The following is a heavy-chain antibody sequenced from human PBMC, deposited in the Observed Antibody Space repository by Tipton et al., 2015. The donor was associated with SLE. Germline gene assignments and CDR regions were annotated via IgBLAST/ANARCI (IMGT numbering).Heavy chain of an antibody. CDR2: ISSSSSYI. CDR3: AKDLGYSSSWYFFDY. CDR1: GFTFSSYS. J-gene: IGHJ4*02. Sequence: GSLRLSCAASGFTFSSYSMNWVRQAPGKGLEWVSSISSSSSYIYYADSVKGRFTISRDNAKNSLYLQMNSLRAEDTAVYYCAKDLGYSSSWYFFDYWGQGTLVTVSS. V-gene: IGHV3-21*04. D-gene: IGHD6-13*01.